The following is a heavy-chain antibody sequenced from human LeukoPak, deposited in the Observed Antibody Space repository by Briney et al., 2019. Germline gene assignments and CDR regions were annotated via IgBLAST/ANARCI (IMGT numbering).Heavy chain of an antibody. J-gene: IGHJ5*02. CDR3: ARVPGGWINWFDP. CDR2: IYYSGST. V-gene: IGHV4-39*07. Sequence: PSETLSLTCTVSGGSISSYYWGWIRQPPGKGQEWIRTIYYSGSTYYNPSLKSRVTVSVDTSRNQFSLKLSSVTAADTAVYYCARVPGGWINWFDPWGQGTLVTVSS. D-gene: IGHD6-19*01. CDR1: GGSISSYY.